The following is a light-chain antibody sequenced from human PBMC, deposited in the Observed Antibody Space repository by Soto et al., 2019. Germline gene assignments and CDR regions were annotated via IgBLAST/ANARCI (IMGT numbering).Light chain of an antibody. J-gene: IGKJ3*01. V-gene: IGKV1-39*01. CDR3: QHSYSTPFT. Sequence: DLQRTQSPSSLSASVGDRVTITCRASQSISSYLNWYQQKPGKAPKLLIYAASSLQSGVPSRFSGSGSGTDFTLTISSLQPEDFATYFCQHSYSTPFTFGPGTKVHIK. CDR1: QSISSY. CDR2: AAS.